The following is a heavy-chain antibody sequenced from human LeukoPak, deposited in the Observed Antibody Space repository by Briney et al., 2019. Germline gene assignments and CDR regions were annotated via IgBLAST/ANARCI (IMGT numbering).Heavy chain of an antibody. CDR3: VRDFDY. CDR2: IEQDGTKE. J-gene: IGHJ4*02. CDR1: GLTITTHW. Sequence: GGSLRLSCAAPGLTITTHWMTWVRQAPGKGLEWVATIEQDGTKEYYVDSVKGRFTISRDNAKNSLYLQMNSLRADDTAVYYCVRDFDYWGQGTLVTVSS. V-gene: IGHV3-7*01.